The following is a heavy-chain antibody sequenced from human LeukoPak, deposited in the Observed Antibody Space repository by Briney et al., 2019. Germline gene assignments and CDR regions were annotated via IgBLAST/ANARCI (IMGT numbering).Heavy chain of an antibody. CDR3: VFFWGSGWFDP. V-gene: IGHV3-66*02. CDR1: GLSVSSNY. D-gene: IGHD3-16*01. CDR2: IYSDGST. Sequence: GGSLRLSCAASGLSVSSNYMSWVRQAPGKGLEWVSVIYSDGSTYYAGSVKGRFTISRDNSKNTLYLQMNSLRIEDAAVYYCVFFWGSGWFDPWGQGTLVTVSS. J-gene: IGHJ5*02.